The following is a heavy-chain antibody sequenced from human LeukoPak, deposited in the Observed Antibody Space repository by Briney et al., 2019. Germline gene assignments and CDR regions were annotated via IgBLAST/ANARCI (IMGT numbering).Heavy chain of an antibody. CDR1: GFSLSSYA. D-gene: IGHD1-26*01. Sequence: GGSLRLSCAASGFSLSSYAMSWVRQAPGKGLEWVSAISGSGGSTYYADSVKGRFTISRDNSKNTLYLQMNSLRAEDTAVYYCAKDQWVGDWYFDLWGRGILVTVSS. CDR3: AKDQWVGDWYFDL. CDR2: ISGSGGST. J-gene: IGHJ2*01. V-gene: IGHV3-23*01.